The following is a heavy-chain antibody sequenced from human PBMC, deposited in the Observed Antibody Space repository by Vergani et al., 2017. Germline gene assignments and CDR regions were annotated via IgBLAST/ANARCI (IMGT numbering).Heavy chain of an antibody. V-gene: IGHV4-39*01. CDR2: IYHSGGA. J-gene: IGHJ4*02. Sequence: QLHLQESGPGLVKPSETLSLTCPVSGGSITSSSYYWGWIRQPPGKGLEWIGNIYHSGGAYYNPSLKGRVTISLDMSKNQFSLEVTSVTAADTAIYFCARTDSFILRYFHWALWGQGTLVTVSS. CDR3: ARTDSFILRYFHWAL. CDR1: GGSITSSSYY. D-gene: IGHD3-9*01.